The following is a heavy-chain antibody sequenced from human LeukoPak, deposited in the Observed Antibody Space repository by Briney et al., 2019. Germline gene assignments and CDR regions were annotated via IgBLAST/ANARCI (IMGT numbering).Heavy chain of an antibody. CDR2: TSSSGSTI. CDR3: ARDSTHCSSTSCYFDY. J-gene: IGHJ4*02. D-gene: IGHD2-2*01. Sequence: GGSLRLSCAASGFTFSSYEMNWVRQAPGKGLEWVSYTSSSGSTIYYADSVKGRFTISRDNAENSLYLQMNSLRAEDTAVHYCARDSTHCSSTSCYFDYWGQGTLVTVSS. V-gene: IGHV3-48*03. CDR1: GFTFSSYE.